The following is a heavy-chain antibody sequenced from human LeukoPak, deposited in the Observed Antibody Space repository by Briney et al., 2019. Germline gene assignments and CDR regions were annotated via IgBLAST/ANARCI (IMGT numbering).Heavy chain of an antibody. CDR3: AKWRSATGDFDY. Sequence: PGGSLRLSCAASGFTFSSYAMSWVRQAPGKGLQWVSTLSGSGSNTYYADSVEGRFTISRDNSKNTLYLQMSSLRAEDTAVYYCAKWRSATGDFDYWGQGTLVTVSS. CDR2: LSGSGSNT. CDR1: GFTFSSYA. V-gene: IGHV3-23*01. J-gene: IGHJ4*02. D-gene: IGHD7-27*01.